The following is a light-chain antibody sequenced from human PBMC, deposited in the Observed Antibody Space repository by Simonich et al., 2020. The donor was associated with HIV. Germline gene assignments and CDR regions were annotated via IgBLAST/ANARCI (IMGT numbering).Light chain of an antibody. Sequence: QSALTQPASVSGSPGQSITISCTGTSSDVGSDNLVSWYQQHPGKAPKLMMYEGSKLPSGVSNRFSGSKSGNTASLTISGLQAEDEADYYCCSYAGSSTYVVFGGGTKLTVL. CDR1: SSDVGSDNL. CDR3: CSYAGSSTYVV. J-gene: IGLJ2*01. V-gene: IGLV2-23*01. CDR2: EGS.